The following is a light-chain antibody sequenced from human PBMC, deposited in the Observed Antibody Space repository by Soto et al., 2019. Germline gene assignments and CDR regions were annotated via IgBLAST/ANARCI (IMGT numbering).Light chain of an antibody. CDR1: SSDIGSYNL. V-gene: IGLV2-23*01. J-gene: IGLJ3*02. CDR3: CSYAGSRTWV. Sequence: QSVLTQPASVSGSPGQSITISCTGTSSDIGSYNLVSWYQQHPGKAPKLMIYEGSKRPSGVPYRFSGSKSGNTASLTISGLQAEDEADYYCCSYAGSRTWVFGGGTKLTVL. CDR2: EGS.